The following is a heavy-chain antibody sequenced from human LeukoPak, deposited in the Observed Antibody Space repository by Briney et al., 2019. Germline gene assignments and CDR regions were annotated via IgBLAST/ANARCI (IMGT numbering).Heavy chain of an antibody. J-gene: IGHJ4*02. CDR3: ARDWSFDY. V-gene: IGHV3-7*01. CDR2: IKHDGSEK. CDR1: GFPFDRYW. Sequence: GGSLRLSCVASGFPFDRYWMSWVRQAPGKGLEWVANIKHDGSEKNFVDSVKGRFTISRDNAENSLFLQMNSLRDEDTGVYYCARDWSFDYWGQGTLVTVSS. D-gene: IGHD2-8*02.